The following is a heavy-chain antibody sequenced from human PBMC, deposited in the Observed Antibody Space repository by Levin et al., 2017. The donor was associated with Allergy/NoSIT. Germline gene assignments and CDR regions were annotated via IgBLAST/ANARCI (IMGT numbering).Heavy chain of an antibody. D-gene: IGHD3-16*02. CDR3: AREEGWGYHYGMDV. J-gene: IGHJ6*02. V-gene: IGHV3-7*01. Sequence: GESLKISCAASGFTFTSFWMTWVRQAPGKGLEWVANIERDGSETYYVASVKGRFTISRDNAKNSVFLQMNSLRVGDTAVYFCAREEGWGYHYGMDVWGQGTTVTVSS. CDR1: GFTFTSFW. CDR2: IERDGSET.